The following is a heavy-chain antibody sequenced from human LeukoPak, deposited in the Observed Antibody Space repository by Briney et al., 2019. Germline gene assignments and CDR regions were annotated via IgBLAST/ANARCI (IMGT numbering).Heavy chain of an antibody. J-gene: IGHJ4*02. CDR2: IYHSGSA. Sequence: PSETLSLTCAVSGYSISSGYYWGWIRQPPGKGLEWVGSIYHSGSAYYNPSLKSRVTISVDTSKNQFSLKLISVTAADTAVYYCARRVESSGYSFGYWGQGTLVTVSS. D-gene: IGHD3-22*01. CDR1: GYSISSGYY. CDR3: ARRVESSGYSFGY. V-gene: IGHV4-38-2*01.